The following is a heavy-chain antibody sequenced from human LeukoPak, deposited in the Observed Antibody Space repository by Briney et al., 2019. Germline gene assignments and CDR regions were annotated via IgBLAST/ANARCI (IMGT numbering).Heavy chain of an antibody. V-gene: IGHV1-2*02. CDR2: INPNSGGT. Sequence: ASVKVSCKASGYTFTGYYMHWVRQAPGQGLEWMGWINPNSGGTNYAQKFQGRVTMTRDTSISTAYMELSRLRSDDTAAYYCARVAGNAGLGAFDIWGQGTMVTVSS. J-gene: IGHJ3*02. CDR3: ARVAGNAGLGAFDI. D-gene: IGHD4-23*01. CDR1: GYTFTGYY.